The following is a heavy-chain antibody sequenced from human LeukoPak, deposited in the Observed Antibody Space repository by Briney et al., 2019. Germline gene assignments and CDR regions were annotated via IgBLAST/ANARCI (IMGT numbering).Heavy chain of an antibody. CDR1: GGSISSGGYS. J-gene: IGHJ2*01. Sequence: PSETLSLTCAVSGGSISSGGYSWSWIRQPPGKGLEWIGYIYHSGSTYYNPSLKSRVTISVDRSKNQFSLKLSSVTAAGTAVYYCARDSPNYYDSSGYQDWYFDLWGRGTLVTVSS. CDR2: IYHSGST. V-gene: IGHV4-30-2*01. CDR3: ARDSPNYYDSSGYQDWYFDL. D-gene: IGHD3-22*01.